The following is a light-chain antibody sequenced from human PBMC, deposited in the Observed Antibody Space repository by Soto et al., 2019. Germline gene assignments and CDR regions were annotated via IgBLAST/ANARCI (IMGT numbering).Light chain of an antibody. Sequence: EIVLTQSPGTLSLSPGERATLSCRASQSVSSSYLAWYQQKPGQAPWLLIYGASSRATGIPDRFSGSGSGTDFTLTISRLEPEDFSMYYCQQYGSSPRVTFCPGAKVSSK. V-gene: IGKV3-20*01. CDR1: QSVSSSY. CDR2: GAS. CDR3: QQYGSSPRVT. J-gene: IGKJ3*01.